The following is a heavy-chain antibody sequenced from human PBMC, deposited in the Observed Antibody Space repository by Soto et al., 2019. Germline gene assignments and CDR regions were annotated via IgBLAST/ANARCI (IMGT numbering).Heavy chain of an antibody. D-gene: IGHD4-17*01. CDR1: GDSISSGGYA. Sequence: SETLSLTCAVSGDSISSGGYAWSWVRQPPGKGPEWIGYIYRTGSTSYNTSLRSRVTMSVDTSKNQFSLRLTSVTAADTAVYYCARGPYGGSNWFDPWGQGTLVTAPQ. J-gene: IGHJ5*02. V-gene: IGHV4-30-2*01. CDR2: IYRTGST. CDR3: ARGPYGGSNWFDP.